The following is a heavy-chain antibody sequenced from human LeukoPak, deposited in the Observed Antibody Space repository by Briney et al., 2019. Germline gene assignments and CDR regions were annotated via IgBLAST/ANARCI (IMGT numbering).Heavy chain of an antibody. CDR3: ARRYYDFWSGYFSL. V-gene: IGHV4-59*01. CDR2: IYYSGST. D-gene: IGHD3-3*01. CDR1: GGSISSYY. J-gene: IGHJ1*01. Sequence: SETLSLTCTVSGGSISSYYWSWIRQPPGKGLERIGYIYYSGSTNYNPSLKSRVTISVDTSKNQFSLKLSSVTAADTAVYYCARRYYDFWSGYFSLWGQGTLVTVSS.